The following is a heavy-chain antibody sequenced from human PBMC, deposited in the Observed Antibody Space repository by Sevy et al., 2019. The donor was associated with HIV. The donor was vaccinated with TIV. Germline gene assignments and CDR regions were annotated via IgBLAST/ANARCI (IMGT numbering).Heavy chain of an antibody. J-gene: IGHJ4*02. V-gene: IGHV4-39*01. CDR1: GGSISSSSYY. D-gene: IGHD3-16*02. Sequence: SETLSLTCTVSGGSISSSSYYWGWIRQPPGKGLEWIGSIYYSGSTYYNPSLKSRVTISVDTSKNQFSLMLSSVTAADTAVYYCARLTFGGVIVIPYFDYWGQGTLVTVSS. CDR2: IYYSGST. CDR3: ARLTFGGVIVIPYFDY.